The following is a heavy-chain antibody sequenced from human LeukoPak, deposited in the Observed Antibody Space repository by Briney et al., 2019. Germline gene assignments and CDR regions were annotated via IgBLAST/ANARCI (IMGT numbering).Heavy chain of an antibody. CDR2: ISPNSDNI. Sequence: LSLTCAVSGGSISSGAYSWSWIRQAPGKGMEWVAYISPNSDNIHYADSVKGRFTISRDNAKNSLFLQVNSLRAEDTAVYYCVRETGWLFDFWGQGTLVIASS. D-gene: IGHD5-12*01. J-gene: IGHJ4*02. CDR3: VRETGWLFDF. CDR1: GGSISSGAYS. V-gene: IGHV3-11*04.